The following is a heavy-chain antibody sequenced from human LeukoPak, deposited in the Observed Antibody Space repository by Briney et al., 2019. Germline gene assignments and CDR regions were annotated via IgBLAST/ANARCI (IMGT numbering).Heavy chain of an antibody. Sequence: SETLSLTCIVSGYSISSGYYWGWIRQPPGKGLEWIGMIHHSGSTYYNPSLKSRVTISVDTSKNQLSLKLSSVTAADTAVYYCARERAVTTYYYFDYWGQGTLVTVSS. V-gene: IGHV4-38-2*02. CDR3: ARERAVTTYYYFDY. CDR2: IHHSGST. J-gene: IGHJ4*02. CDR1: GYSISSGYY. D-gene: IGHD4-17*01.